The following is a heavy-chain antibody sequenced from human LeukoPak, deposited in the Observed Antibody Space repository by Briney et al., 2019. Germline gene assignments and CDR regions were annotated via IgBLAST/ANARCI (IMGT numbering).Heavy chain of an antibody. D-gene: IGHD1-26*01. CDR3: ARVGATELLDY. CDR2: ISSNGGST. V-gene: IGHV3-64*01. CDR1: GFTFSSYA. J-gene: IGHJ4*02. Sequence: PRGSLRLSCAASGFTFSSYAMHWVRQAPGKGLEYVSAISSNGGSTYYANSVKGRFTISRDNSKNTLYLQMGSLRAEDMAVYYCARVGATELLDYRGQGTLVTVSS.